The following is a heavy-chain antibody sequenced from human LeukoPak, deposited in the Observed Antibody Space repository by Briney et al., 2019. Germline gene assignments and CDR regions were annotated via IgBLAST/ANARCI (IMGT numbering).Heavy chain of an antibody. J-gene: IGHJ5*02. CDR3: ARDLFHYYGSGPFDP. CDR2: NAGNGNT. V-gene: IGHV1-3*01. D-gene: IGHD3-10*01. Sequence: NAGNGNTKYSEKFQGRVTITRDTSASTVYMELSSLRSEDTAVYYCARDLFHYYGSGPFDPWGQGTLVSVSS.